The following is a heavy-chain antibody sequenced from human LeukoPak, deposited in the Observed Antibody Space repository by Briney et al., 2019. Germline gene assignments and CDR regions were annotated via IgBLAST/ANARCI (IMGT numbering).Heavy chain of an antibody. CDR3: VTGGYYYGY. Sequence: GGSLRLSCAASGFSFSNNWMTWVRQAPGKGLEWVANIKQDGSETNYVDSMKGRFTISRDNAKNSLYLQMNSLRVEDTAVYYCVTGGYYYGYWGQGTLVTVSS. D-gene: IGHD3-16*01. CDR1: GFSFSNNW. CDR2: IKQDGSET. J-gene: IGHJ4*02. V-gene: IGHV3-7*01.